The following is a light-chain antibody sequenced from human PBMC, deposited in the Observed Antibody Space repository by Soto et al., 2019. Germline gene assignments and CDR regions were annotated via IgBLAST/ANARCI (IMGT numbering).Light chain of an antibody. V-gene: IGLV1-47*01. J-gene: IGLJ2*01. CDR3: ATWDDSLKGAV. CDR2: WND. Sequence: QPVLTQPPSASATPGQRVIISCSGSSSNIGSNYVHWYHQLPGAAPKLLIFWNDKRASGVPDRFSGSKSGTSASLAISGLRSDDEADYFCATWDDSLKGAVFGGGTKLTVL. CDR1: SSNIGSNY.